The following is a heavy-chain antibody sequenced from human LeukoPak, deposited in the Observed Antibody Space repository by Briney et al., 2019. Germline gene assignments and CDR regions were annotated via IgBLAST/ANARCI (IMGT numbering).Heavy chain of an antibody. CDR2: IYTGGNT. CDR3: ATISDLLYYFDS. V-gene: IGHV3-66*01. J-gene: IGHJ4*02. Sequence: GGSLRLSCAASGFTVSSTYMSWVRQAPGKGLEWVSLIYTGGNTYYADSVKGRFTLSRDNSKNTVYLQMNSLRVEDTAMYYCATISDLLYYFDSWGQGALVTVSS. CDR1: GFTVSSTY.